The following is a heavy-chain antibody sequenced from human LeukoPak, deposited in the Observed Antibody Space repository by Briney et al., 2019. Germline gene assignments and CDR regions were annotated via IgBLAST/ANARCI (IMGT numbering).Heavy chain of an antibody. V-gene: IGHV3-23*01. Sequence: PGGSLRLSCAASGFTFSSYAMSWVRQAPGKGLEWVSAISGSGGRTYYADSVKGRFTISRDNSKNTLYLQMNSLRAEDTAVYYCAKGPTSNYYDSSGMAYYISHAFDIWGQGTMVTVSS. J-gene: IGHJ3*02. CDR3: AKGPTSNYYDSSGMAYYISHAFDI. CDR2: ISGSGGRT. CDR1: GFTFSSYA. D-gene: IGHD3-22*01.